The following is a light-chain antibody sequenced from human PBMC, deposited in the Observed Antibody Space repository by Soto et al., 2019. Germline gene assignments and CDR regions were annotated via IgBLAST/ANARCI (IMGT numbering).Light chain of an antibody. J-gene: IGKJ1*01. V-gene: IGKV3-20*01. Sequence: EIVLTQSPGTLSLSPGERATLSCRASQSVSSSYLAWYQQKPGQAPRLLIYGASSRATGIPDRFSGSGSGTDFTLIISRLEPEDFAVYYCQQYDSSPVTFGHGTKLEIK. CDR2: GAS. CDR1: QSVSSSY. CDR3: QQYDSSPVT.